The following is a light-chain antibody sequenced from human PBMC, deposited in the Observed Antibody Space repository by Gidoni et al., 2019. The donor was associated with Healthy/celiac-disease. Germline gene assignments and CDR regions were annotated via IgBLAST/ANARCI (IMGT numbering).Light chain of an antibody. CDR1: QSISSW. CDR2: KAS. J-gene: IGKJ1*01. Sequence: QMTQSPSTRSASVWDRVTSTCRASQSISSWLAWYQQKPGKAPKLLIYKASSLESGVPSRFSGSGSGTEFPLTISSLQPDDFATYYCQQYNSYSTFGQGTKVEIK. V-gene: IGKV1-5*03. CDR3: QQYNSYST.